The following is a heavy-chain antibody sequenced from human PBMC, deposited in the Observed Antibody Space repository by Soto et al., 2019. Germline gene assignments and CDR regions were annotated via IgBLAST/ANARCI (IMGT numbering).Heavy chain of an antibody. J-gene: IGHJ6*02. CDR1: GYTFSGFY. V-gene: IGHV1-69*13. Sequence: ASVKVSCKTSGYTFSGFYIHWVRQAPGQGLEWVGGVIPIFVTSHYAQKFQGRVTITADESTKTAYMELSSLTSEDTAVYYCATRRKGSGPYQPTYYYYYGMDVWGQGTTVTVSS. CDR3: ATRRKGSGPYQPTYYYYYGMDV. CDR2: VIPIFVTS. D-gene: IGHD2-2*01.